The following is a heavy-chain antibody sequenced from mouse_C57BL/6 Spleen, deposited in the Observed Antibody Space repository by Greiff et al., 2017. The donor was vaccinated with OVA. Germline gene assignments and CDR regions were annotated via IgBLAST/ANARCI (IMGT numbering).Heavy chain of an antibody. CDR1: GFTFSSYA. CDR2: ISDGGSYT. V-gene: IGHV5-4*01. J-gene: IGHJ2*01. D-gene: IGHD2-12*01. Sequence: EVQLVESGGGLVKPGGSLKLSCAASGFTFSSYAMSWVRQTPEKRLEWVATISDGGSYTYYPDNVKGRFTISRDNAKNNLYLQMSHLKSEDTAMYYCARGYSFDYWGQGTTLTVSS. CDR3: ARGYSFDY.